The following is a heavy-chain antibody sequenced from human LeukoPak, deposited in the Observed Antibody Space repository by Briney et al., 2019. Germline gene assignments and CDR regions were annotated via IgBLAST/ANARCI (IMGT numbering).Heavy chain of an antibody. J-gene: IGHJ4*02. V-gene: IGHV4-59*01. CDR1: GGSISSFY. Sequence: SETLSLTCTVSGGSISSFYWGWIRQPPGKGLEWIGYIYNSGSTDYNPSLKSQVTISIDTSKNQFSPKLSSVTAADTAVYYCARDVGGGPFFDYWGQGTLVTVSS. D-gene: IGHD2-15*01. CDR3: ARDVGGGPFFDY. CDR2: IYNSGST.